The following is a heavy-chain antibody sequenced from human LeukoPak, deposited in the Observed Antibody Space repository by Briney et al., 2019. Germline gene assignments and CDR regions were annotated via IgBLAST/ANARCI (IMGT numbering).Heavy chain of an antibody. CDR1: GFTFSNYW. CDR2: INRDGSSS. V-gene: IGHV3-74*01. Sequence: GGSLRLSCAASGFTFSNYWMYWVRQAPGKGLVWVSRINRDGSSSSYADSVKGRFTVSRDNAENTLYLQMNSLRVDDTALYYCATSRGATMVALDYWGQGTLVTVSS. J-gene: IGHJ4*02. CDR3: ATSRGATMVALDY. D-gene: IGHD5-24*01.